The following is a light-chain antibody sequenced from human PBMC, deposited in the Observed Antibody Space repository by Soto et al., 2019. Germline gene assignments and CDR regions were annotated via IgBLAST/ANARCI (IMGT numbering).Light chain of an antibody. V-gene: IGLV2-14*01. CDR1: SSDVGGYNN. Sequence: QSVLTQPASVSGSPGQSITISCTGTSSDVGGYNNVSWYQQHPGKAPKLMIYDVSNRPSGVSNRFSGSKSGNTASLTISGLQAEDEADYYCSSYTSSSTGDVFGTGTRSPS. CDR2: DVS. CDR3: SSYTSSSTGDV. J-gene: IGLJ1*01.